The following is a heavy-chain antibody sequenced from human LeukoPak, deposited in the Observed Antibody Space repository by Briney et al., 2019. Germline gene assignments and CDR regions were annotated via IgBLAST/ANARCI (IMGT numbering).Heavy chain of an antibody. CDR2: ISGSGGST. D-gene: IGHD4-17*01. J-gene: IGHJ3*02. V-gene: IGHV3-23*01. Sequence: GGSLRLSCAASGFTFSSYAMSWVRQAPGKGLEWVSAISGSGGSTYCADSVKGRFTISRDNSKNTLYLQMNSLRAEDAAVYYCAKVQFDYGDYDGAFDIWGQGTMVTVSS. CDR3: AKVQFDYGDYDGAFDI. CDR1: GFTFSSYA.